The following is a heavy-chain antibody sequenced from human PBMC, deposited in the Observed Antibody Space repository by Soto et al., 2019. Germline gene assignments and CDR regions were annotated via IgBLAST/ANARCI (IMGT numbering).Heavy chain of an antibody. V-gene: IGHV3-33*01. J-gene: IGHJ6*02. CDR3: AIFSGSRSAYDDGLDF. Sequence: QVQLVESGGGVVQPGRSLRLSCAASGFTFSNYGMHWVRQAPGKGLEWVALIWYDGSNKYEADSVKGRFAIFRDNSKNTLYLQVTRLRAEDTAVYCCAIFSGSRSAYDDGLDFCGQATTVPVSS. CDR1: GFTFSNYG. D-gene: IGHD3-10*01. CDR2: IWYDGSNK.